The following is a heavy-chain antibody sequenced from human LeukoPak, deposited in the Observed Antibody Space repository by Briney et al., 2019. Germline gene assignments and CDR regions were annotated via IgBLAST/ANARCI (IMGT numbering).Heavy chain of an antibody. CDR1: GGSISSGGYY. Sequence: LSLTCTVSGGSISSGGYYWSWVRQAPGKGLEWVSAISGSGGSTYYADSVKGRFTISRDNSKNTLYLQMNSLRAEDTAVYYCVKGLVQTTMSYSVDYWGQGALVTVSS. D-gene: IGHD3-10*02. J-gene: IGHJ4*02. CDR2: ISGSGGST. CDR3: VKGLVQTTMSYSVDY. V-gene: IGHV3-23*01.